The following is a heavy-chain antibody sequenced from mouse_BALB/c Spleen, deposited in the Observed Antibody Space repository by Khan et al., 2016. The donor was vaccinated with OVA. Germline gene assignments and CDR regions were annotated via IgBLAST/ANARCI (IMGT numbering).Heavy chain of an antibody. V-gene: IGHV2-2*01. CDR2: IWNDGRT. Sequence: QVQLQQSGPGLVQPSQSLSITCTVSGFSLSTYGIHWVRQSPGKGLEWLGVIWNDGRTDYNVPFISRLSITKDNSKSQVFFKMNSLQPDDTVIYYCARNSYRYDFTYWGQGTLVTVSA. D-gene: IGHD2-12*01. CDR1: GFSLSTYG. CDR3: ARNSYRYDFTY. J-gene: IGHJ3*01.